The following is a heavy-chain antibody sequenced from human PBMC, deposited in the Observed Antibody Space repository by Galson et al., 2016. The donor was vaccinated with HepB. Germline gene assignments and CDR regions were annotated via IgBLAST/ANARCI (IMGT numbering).Heavy chain of an antibody. Sequence: SETLSLTCTVSGASISGSEYYWGWIRQPPGRGLEWIGSIYYTENTYYNPSLKSRVTISVDTSKNQFSLRLNSVTAADTGVYYCATGIVVAGKYYYYYMDVWGQGTTVTVS. J-gene: IGHJ6*03. CDR3: ATGIVVAGKYYYYYMDV. D-gene: IGHD6-19*01. CDR1: GASISGSEYY. V-gene: IGHV4-39*01. CDR2: IYYTENT.